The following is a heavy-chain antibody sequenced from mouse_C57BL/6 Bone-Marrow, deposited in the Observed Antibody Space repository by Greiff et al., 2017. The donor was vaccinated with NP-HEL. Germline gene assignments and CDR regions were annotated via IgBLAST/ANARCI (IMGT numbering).Heavy chain of an antibody. CDR2: INPYNGGT. D-gene: IGHD1-1*01. V-gene: IGHV1-19*01. Sequence: EVQLQQSGPVLVKPGASVKMSCKASGYTFTDYYMNWVKQSHGKSLEWIGVINPYNGGTSYNQKFKGKATLTVDKSSITAYMELNSLTSEDSAVYYCAPITTVPYWYFDVWGTGTTVTVSS. CDR3: APITTVPYWYFDV. J-gene: IGHJ1*03. CDR1: GYTFTDYY.